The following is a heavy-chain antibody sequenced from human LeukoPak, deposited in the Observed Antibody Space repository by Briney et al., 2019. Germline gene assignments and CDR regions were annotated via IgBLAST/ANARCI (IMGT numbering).Heavy chain of an antibody. Sequence: GASVKVSCKASGYTFTRYAINWVRQAPGQGLEFMGWINTYTGNPTYAQAFTGRFVFSVDTSVSTAYLQISRLKTEDTAVYYCASMGANGFDMWGQGTTVTVSS. J-gene: IGHJ3*02. D-gene: IGHD3-16*01. V-gene: IGHV7-4-1*02. CDR2: INTYTGNP. CDR1: GYTFTRYA. CDR3: ASMGANGFDM.